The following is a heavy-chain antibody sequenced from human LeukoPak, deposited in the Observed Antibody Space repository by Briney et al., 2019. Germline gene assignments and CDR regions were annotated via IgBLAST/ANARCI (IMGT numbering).Heavy chain of an antibody. J-gene: IGHJ4*02. CDR1: GYSITSNYY. CDR3: ARDRDDSTNYTPYYFDY. D-gene: IGHD2-8*01. Sequence: SQTLSLICALSGYSITSNYYWAWIRQPPGRGLEWIGSLQHGVGTFYNPSHKSRVIISVDTSNNHFSLRLTSVTAADTAVYYCARDRDDSTNYTPYYFDYWGQGALVAVSS. CDR2: LQHGVGT. V-gene: IGHV4-38-2*01.